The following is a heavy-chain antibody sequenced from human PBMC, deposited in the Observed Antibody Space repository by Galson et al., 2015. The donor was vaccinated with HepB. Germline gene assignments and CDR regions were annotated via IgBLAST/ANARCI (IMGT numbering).Heavy chain of an antibody. CDR2: ISGSGGST. CDR1: GFTFSSYA. Sequence: SLRLSCAASGFTFSSYAMSWVRQAPGKGLEWVSAISGSGGSTYYADSVKGRFTISRDNSKNTLYLQMNSLRAEDTAVYYCAQGFTVTRLYSNDYWGQGTLVTVSS. CDR3: AQGFTVTRLYSNDY. V-gene: IGHV3-23*01. J-gene: IGHJ4*02. D-gene: IGHD4-17*01.